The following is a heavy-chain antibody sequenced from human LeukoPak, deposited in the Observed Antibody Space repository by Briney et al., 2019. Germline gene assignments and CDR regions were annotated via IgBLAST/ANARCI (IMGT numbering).Heavy chain of an antibody. D-gene: IGHD3-3*01. J-gene: IGHJ4*02. CDR1: GGSISSYY. CDR2: IYTSGST. Sequence: PSETLSLTCTVSGGSISSYYWSWIRQPAGKGLEWIGRIYTSGSTNYNPSLKSRVTMSVDTSKNQFSLKLSSVTAADTAVYYCARLNRLEGITYYDFWSGPHGYFDYWGQGTLVTVSS. V-gene: IGHV4-4*07. CDR3: ARLNRLEGITYYDFWSGPHGYFDY.